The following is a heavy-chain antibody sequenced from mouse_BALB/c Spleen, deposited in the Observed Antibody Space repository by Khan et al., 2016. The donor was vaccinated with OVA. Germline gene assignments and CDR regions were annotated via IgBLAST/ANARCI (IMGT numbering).Heavy chain of an antibody. CDR1: GYSITSDYA. V-gene: IGHV3-2*02. D-gene: IGHD4-1*01. CDR2: ITYRVST. Sequence: EVQLQESGPGLVKPSQSLSLTCTVTGYSITSDYAWNWIRQFPGNKLEWMGYITYRVSTSYNPSLKSPNSITRDTSKNLFSLQLDLVNTEDTATYYYAMGLTYWGQGTLVTVSA. J-gene: IGHJ3*01. CDR3: AMGLTY.